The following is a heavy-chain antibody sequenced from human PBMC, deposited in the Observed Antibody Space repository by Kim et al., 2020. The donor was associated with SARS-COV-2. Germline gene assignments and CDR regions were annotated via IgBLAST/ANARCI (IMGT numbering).Heavy chain of an antibody. D-gene: IGHD3-10*01. CDR3: ARAGPLYYGSGSYYKIHYYYYGMDV. V-gene: IGHV3-21*01. CDR1: GFTFSSYS. CDR2: ISSSSSYI. J-gene: IGHJ6*02. Sequence: GGSLRLSCAASGFTFSSYSMNWVRQAPGKGLEWVSSISSSSSYIYYADSVKGRFTISRDNAKNSLYLQMNSLRAEDTAVYYCARAGPLYYGSGSYYKIHYYYYGMDVWGQGTTVTVSS.